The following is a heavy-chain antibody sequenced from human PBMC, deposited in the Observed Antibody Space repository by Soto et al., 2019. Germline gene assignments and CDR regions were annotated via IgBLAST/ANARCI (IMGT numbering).Heavy chain of an antibody. CDR3: ARDRAYYESSGLYFDY. CDR1: GDSIRSYY. Sequence: PSETLSLTCTVSGDSIRSYYWSWIRQPPGKGLEWIGYIYDSGSTNYNPSLKSRVTISVDTSKSQFSLKLSSVTDADTAVYYCARDRAYYESSGLYFDYWGQGTLGTVSS. V-gene: IGHV4-59*01. CDR2: IYDSGST. D-gene: IGHD3-22*01. J-gene: IGHJ4*02.